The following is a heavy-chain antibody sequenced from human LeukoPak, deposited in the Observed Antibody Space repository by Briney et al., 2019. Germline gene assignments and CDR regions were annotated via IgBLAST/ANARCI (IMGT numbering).Heavy chain of an antibody. D-gene: IGHD5-12*01. CDR2: ISNSGTTI. Sequence: PGGSLRLSCAASGFSFSDFYLTWIRQAPGKGLEWLSYISNSGTTIYYADGVKGRFTVSRDNAKNSLYLQMNSLRAEDTAVYYCATSDLYSGYDSGPQDYFDYWGQGTLVTVSS. CDR1: GFSFSDFY. J-gene: IGHJ4*02. CDR3: ATSDLYSGYDSGPQDYFDY. V-gene: IGHV3-11*04.